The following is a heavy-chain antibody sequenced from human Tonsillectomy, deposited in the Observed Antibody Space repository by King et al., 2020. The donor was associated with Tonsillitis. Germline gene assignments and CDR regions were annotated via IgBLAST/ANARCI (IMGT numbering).Heavy chain of an antibody. CDR2: IYSGGSST. D-gene: IGHD4-17*01. V-gene: IGHV3-23*03. Sequence: VQLVESGGGLVQPGGSLRLSCAASGFTFSSYAMSWVRQAPGKGLEWVSVIYSGGSSTYYADSVKGRFTISRDNSKNKLYLQMNSLRAEDTAVYYCARCLDYGDYVRGTYYYYGMDVWGQGTTVTVSS. CDR1: GFTFSSYA. CDR3: ARCLDYGDYVRGTYYYYGMDV. J-gene: IGHJ6*02.